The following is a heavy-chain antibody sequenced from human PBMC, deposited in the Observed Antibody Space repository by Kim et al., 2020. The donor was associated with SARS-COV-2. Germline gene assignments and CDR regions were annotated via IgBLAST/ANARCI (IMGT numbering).Heavy chain of an antibody. D-gene: IGHD3-22*01. J-gene: IGHJ4*02. CDR3: ARGSDGGYYPFNY. Sequence: SETLSLTCAVYGGSFSGYYWSWIRQPPGKGLEWIGEINHSGSTNYNPSLKSRVTISVDTSKNQFSLKLSSVTAADTAVYYCARGSDGGYYPFNYWGQGTLVTVSS. V-gene: IGHV4-34*01. CDR1: GGSFSGYY. CDR2: INHSGST.